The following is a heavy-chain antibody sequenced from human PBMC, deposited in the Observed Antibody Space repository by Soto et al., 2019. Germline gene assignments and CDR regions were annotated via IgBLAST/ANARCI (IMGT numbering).Heavy chain of an antibody. CDR2: IYYSGST. CDR3: ARGRRKDSGYDYIPFDY. CDR1: GGSISSGGYY. V-gene: IGHV4-31*03. Sequence: QVQLQESGPGLVKPSQTLSLTCTVSGGSISSGGYYWSWIRQHPGKGLEWIGYIYYSGSTYYNPSLKSRFTISVDTSKNQYSLKLSSVTAADTAVYFCARGRRKDSGYDYIPFDYWGHGTLVTVSS. D-gene: IGHD5-12*01. J-gene: IGHJ4*01.